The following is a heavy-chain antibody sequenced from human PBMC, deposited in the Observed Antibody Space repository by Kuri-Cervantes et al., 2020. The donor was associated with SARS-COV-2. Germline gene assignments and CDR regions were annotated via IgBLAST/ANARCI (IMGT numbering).Heavy chain of an antibody. CDR2: FDPEDGET. Sequence: ASVKVSCKVSGYTLTELSMHWVRQAPGKGLEWMGGFDPEDGETIYAQKFQGRVTMTEDTSTDTAYMELSSLRSEDTAVYYCARGGTYYDFWSGIKIYEPRSNYLDYWGQGTLVTVSS. J-gene: IGHJ4*02. D-gene: IGHD3-3*01. CDR3: ARGGTYYDFWSGIKIYEPRSNYLDY. V-gene: IGHV1-24*01. CDR1: GYTLTELS.